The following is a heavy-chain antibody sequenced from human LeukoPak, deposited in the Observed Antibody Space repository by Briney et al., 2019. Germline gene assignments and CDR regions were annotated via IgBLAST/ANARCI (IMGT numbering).Heavy chain of an antibody. D-gene: IGHD6-13*01. V-gene: IGHV4-59*08. CDR2: IYYSGST. J-gene: IGHJ4*02. CDR1: GGSISSYF. CDR3: ARRGIAAAGGDFDY. Sequence: PSETLSLTCTVSGGSISSYFWSWIRQPPGKGLEWIGYIYYSGSTNYNPSLKSRVTISVDTSRNRFSLKLSSVTAADTAVYYCARRGIAAAGGDFDYWGQGTLVTVSS.